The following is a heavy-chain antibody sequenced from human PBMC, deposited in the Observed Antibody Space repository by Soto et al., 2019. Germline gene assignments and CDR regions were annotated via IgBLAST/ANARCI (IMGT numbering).Heavy chain of an antibody. J-gene: IGHJ5*02. CDR2: IIPIFGTA. V-gene: IGHV1-69*01. CDR1: GGTFSSYA. Sequence: VSCKASGGTFSSYAISWVRQAPGQGLEWMGGIIPIFGTANYAQKFQGRVTITADESTSTAYMELSSLRSEDTAVYYCARDQAGWNWFDPWGQGTLVTVSS. CDR3: ARDQAGWNWFDP.